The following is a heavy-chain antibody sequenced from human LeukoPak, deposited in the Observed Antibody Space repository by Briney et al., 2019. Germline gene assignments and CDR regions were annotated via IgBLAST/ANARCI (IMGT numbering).Heavy chain of an antibody. CDR3: ARASDFWSGHNWFDP. Sequence: PSQTLSLTCTVSGGSISSGGYYWSWIRQHPGKGLEWIGYIYYIGSTYCNPSLKSRVTISVDTFKNQFSLKLSSVTAADTAVYYCARASDFWSGHNWFDPWGQGTLVTVSS. CDR2: IYYIGST. D-gene: IGHD3-3*01. V-gene: IGHV4-31*03. J-gene: IGHJ5*02. CDR1: GGSISSGGYY.